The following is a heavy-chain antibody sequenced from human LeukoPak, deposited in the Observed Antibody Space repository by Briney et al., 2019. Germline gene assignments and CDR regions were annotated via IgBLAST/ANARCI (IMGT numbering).Heavy chain of an antibody. Sequence: GGSLRLSCAASGFTFSGYSMIWVRQAPGKGLEWISYISASGSTIQYADSVKGRFTISRDNAKNSLDLQMNSLRDEDTAVYYCARGYYSDYWGQGTLVTVSS. CDR1: GFTFSGYS. CDR3: ARGYYSDY. J-gene: IGHJ4*02. CDR2: ISASGSTI. V-gene: IGHV3-48*02.